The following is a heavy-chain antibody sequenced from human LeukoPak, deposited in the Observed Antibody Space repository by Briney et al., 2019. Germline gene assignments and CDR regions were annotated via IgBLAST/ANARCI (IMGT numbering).Heavy chain of an antibody. CDR1: GYTFTGYY. CDR2: INPNSGGT. CDR3: ARRLPGYCSGGSCWWFDP. D-gene: IGHD2-15*01. V-gene: IGHV1-2*02. J-gene: IGHJ5*02. Sequence: ASVKVSFKASGYTFTGYYMHWVRQAPRQGLEWMGWINPNSGGTNYAQKFQGRVTMTRDTSISTAYMELSRLRSDDTAVYYCARRLPGYCSGGSCWWFDPWGQGTLVTVSS.